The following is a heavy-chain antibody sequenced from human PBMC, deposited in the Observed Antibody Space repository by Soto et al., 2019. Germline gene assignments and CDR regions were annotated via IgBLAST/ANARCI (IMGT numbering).Heavy chain of an antibody. CDR2: IYPAGST. CDR1: GFTVSSNY. V-gene: IGHV3-53*01. D-gene: IGHD2-2*01. Sequence: VSLRLSCAASGFTVSSNYMSWVRQAPGKGLEWVSIIYPAGSTYYADSVQGRFTISRDNSKNTLYLQMNSLRAEDTAVYYCARDSQGLPAASPGFYYYGMDVWGQGTTVTVSS. CDR3: ARDSQGLPAASPGFYYYGMDV. J-gene: IGHJ6*02.